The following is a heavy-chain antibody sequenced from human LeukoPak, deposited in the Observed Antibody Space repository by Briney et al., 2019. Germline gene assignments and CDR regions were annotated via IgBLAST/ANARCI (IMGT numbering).Heavy chain of an antibody. V-gene: IGHV4-4*07. J-gene: IGHJ6*02. CDR2: IYTSGST. CDR3: ARSMVGSWYRLWGMDV. Sequence: PSETLSLTCTVSGGSISSYYWSWIRQPAGKGLEWIGRIYTSGSTNYNPSLKSRVTMSVDTSKNQFSLKLSPVTAADTAVYYCARSMVGSWYRLWGMDVWGQGTTVTVSS. D-gene: IGHD6-13*01. CDR1: GGSISSYY.